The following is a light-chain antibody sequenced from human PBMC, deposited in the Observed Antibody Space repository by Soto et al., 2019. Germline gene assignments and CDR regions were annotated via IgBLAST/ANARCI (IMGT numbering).Light chain of an antibody. V-gene: IGKV3-15*01. CDR1: QSVSSN. Sequence: EMVMTQSPATLSVSPGERATLSCRASQSVSSNLAWYQQTPGQAPRLLIYGASTRATGIPARFSGSGSGTEFTLTISSLQSEDFAVYYCQQYNNWPPWTFGQGTKVDIK. CDR2: GAS. CDR3: QQYNNWPPWT. J-gene: IGKJ1*01.